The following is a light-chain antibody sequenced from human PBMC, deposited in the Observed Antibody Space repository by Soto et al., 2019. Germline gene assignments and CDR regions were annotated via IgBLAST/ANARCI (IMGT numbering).Light chain of an antibody. CDR3: VLYMGGAIWV. CDR2: NTN. J-gene: IGLJ3*02. Sequence: QTVVTQEPSFSVSPGGTVTLTCGLSYGSVSSSYYPTWYQQTPGQPPRTLIYNTNIRSSGVPDRFSGSILGHKAALTITGAQADDESDYYCVLYMGGAIWVFRGGTKLTVL. CDR1: YGSVSSSYY. V-gene: IGLV8-61*01.